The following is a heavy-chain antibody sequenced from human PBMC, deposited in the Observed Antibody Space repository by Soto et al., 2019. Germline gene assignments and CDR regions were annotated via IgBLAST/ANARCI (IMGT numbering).Heavy chain of an antibody. D-gene: IGHD6-13*01. Sequence: ASVKVSCKASGYTFTSYGISWVRQAPGQGLEWMGWISAYNGNTNYAQKLQGRVTMTTDTSTSTAYMELRSLRSDDTAVYYCARDSGAATHKYYYYYYGMDVWGQGTTVTVSS. CDR3: ARDSGAATHKYYYYYYGMDV. CDR1: GYTFTSYG. J-gene: IGHJ6*02. CDR2: ISAYNGNT. V-gene: IGHV1-18*01.